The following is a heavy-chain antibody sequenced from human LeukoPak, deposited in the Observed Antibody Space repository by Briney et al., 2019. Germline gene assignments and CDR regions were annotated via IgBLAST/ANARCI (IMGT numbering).Heavy chain of an antibody. CDR2: INWNGGST. CDR1: GFTFDDYG. Sequence: GGSLRLSCAASGFTFDDYGMSWVRQAPGKGLEWVSGINWNGGSTGYADSVKGRFTISRDNAKNSLYLQMNSLRAEDTALYYCARDQEPDIVVVPAAPFDYWGQGTLVTVSS. D-gene: IGHD2-2*01. J-gene: IGHJ4*02. V-gene: IGHV3-20*04. CDR3: ARDQEPDIVVVPAAPFDY.